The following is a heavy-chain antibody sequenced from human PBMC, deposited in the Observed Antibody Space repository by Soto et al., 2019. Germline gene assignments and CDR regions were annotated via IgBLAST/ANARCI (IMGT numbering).Heavy chain of an antibody. Sequence: SETLSLTCSVAGGPVSDKTYYWSWIRQPPGKRLEWIGYVYYSGTTNYNPSLKSRVTISVDLSKNRFSLRLSSVTTADTALYYCARTTAVPNTLRSRYFFDYWGQGTLVTVSS. CDR1: GGPVSDKTYY. CDR3: ARTTAVPNTLRSRYFFDY. V-gene: IGHV4-61*01. J-gene: IGHJ4*02. CDR2: VYYSGTT. D-gene: IGHD4-17*01.